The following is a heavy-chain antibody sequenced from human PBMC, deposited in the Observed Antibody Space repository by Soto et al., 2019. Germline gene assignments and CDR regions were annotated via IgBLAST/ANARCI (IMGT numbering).Heavy chain of an antibody. Sequence: PGGSLRLSCAASGFTFSSYAMSWVRQAPGKGLEWVSAISGSGGSTYYADSVKGRFTISRDNSKNTLYLQMNSLRAEDTAVYYCAKEGDILTGYYLGYFDYWGQGTLVTVSS. CDR2: ISGSGGST. J-gene: IGHJ4*02. D-gene: IGHD3-9*01. CDR1: GFTFSSYA. CDR3: AKEGDILTGYYLGYFDY. V-gene: IGHV3-23*01.